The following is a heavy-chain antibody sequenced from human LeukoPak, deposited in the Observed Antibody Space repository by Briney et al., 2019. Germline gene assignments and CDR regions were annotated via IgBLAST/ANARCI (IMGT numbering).Heavy chain of an antibody. Sequence: PSETLSLTCTVSGGSISSYYWSWIRQPAGKGLEWIGRIYTSGSTNYNPSLKSRVTMSVDTSKNQFSLKLSSVTAADTAVYYCARSGYYDFWSGYYSPQNWFDPWGQGTLVTVSS. CDR2: IYTSGST. V-gene: IGHV4-4*07. CDR1: GGSISSYY. J-gene: IGHJ5*02. D-gene: IGHD3-3*01. CDR3: ARSGYYDFWSGYYSPQNWFDP.